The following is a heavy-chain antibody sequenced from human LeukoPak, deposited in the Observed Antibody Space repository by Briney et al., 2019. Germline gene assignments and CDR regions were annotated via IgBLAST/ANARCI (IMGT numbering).Heavy chain of an antibody. J-gene: IGHJ4*02. V-gene: IGHV3-30*02. CDR3: ARDGYGDYVYYFDY. CDR1: GFTFSSYG. D-gene: IGHD4-17*01. CDR2: IRYDGSNK. Sequence: GGSLRLSCAASGFTFSSYGMHWVRQAPGKGLEWVAFIRYDGSNKYYADSVKGRFTISRDNSKNTLYLQMNSLRAEDTAVYYCARDGYGDYVYYFDYWGQGTLVTVSS.